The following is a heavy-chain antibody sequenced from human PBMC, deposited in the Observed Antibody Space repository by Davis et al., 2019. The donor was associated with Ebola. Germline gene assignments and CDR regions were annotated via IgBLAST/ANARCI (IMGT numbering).Heavy chain of an antibody. Sequence: PSETLSLTCTVSGGSISSYYWSWIRQPPGKGLEWIGYIYYSGSTNYNPSLKSRVTISVDTSKNQFSLKLSSVTAADTAVYYCARLDPHMGYSSGWRFDYWGQGTLVTVSS. CDR1: GGSISSYY. CDR3: ARLDPHMGYSSGWRFDY. V-gene: IGHV4-59*01. J-gene: IGHJ4*02. D-gene: IGHD6-19*01. CDR2: IYYSGST.